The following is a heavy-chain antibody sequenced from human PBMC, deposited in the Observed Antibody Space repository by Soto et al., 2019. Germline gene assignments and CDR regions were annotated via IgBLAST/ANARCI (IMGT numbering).Heavy chain of an antibody. CDR1: GITFGSRA. Sequence: EVQLLESGGDLIQPGGSLRLSCVASGITFGSRAMSWVRQAPGEGLEWVSAISGSGGSTYYADSVKGRFTISRDNSKNTLYLQMNSLRAEDTAVYYCAKDLTMIVAPYWGQGTLVTVSS. CDR3: AKDLTMIVAPY. D-gene: IGHD3-22*01. V-gene: IGHV3-23*01. CDR2: ISGSGGST. J-gene: IGHJ4*02.